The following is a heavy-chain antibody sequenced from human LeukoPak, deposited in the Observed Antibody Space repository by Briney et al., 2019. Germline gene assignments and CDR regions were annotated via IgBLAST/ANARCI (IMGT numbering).Heavy chain of an antibody. CDR2: ISGSCGST. D-gene: IGHD6-19*01. V-gene: IGHV3-23*01. CDR3: AKDYNLGYSSGSGWFDP. Sequence: PGGSLRLSCAASGFTFSSYAMSWVRQAPGKGLEWVSAISGSCGSTYYADSVKGRFTISRDNSKNTLYLQMNSLRAEDTAVYYCAKDYNLGYSSGSGWFDPWGQGTLVTVSS. J-gene: IGHJ5*02. CDR1: GFTFSSYA.